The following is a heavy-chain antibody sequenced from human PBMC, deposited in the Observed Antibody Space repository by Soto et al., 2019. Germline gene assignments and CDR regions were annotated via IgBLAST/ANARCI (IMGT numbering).Heavy chain of an antibody. CDR1: GYTFTDYF. CDR2: INPKSRGT. CDR3: ARVTLKAGNWFDP. Sequence: GASVKVSCKASGYTFTDYFIHWVRQAPGQGFEWMGWINPKSRGTTYAQKFQGRVTMTRDTSNSTAYMELRGLRSDDTAVYYCARVTLKAGNWFDPWGQGTLVTGSS. J-gene: IGHJ5*02. V-gene: IGHV1-2*02.